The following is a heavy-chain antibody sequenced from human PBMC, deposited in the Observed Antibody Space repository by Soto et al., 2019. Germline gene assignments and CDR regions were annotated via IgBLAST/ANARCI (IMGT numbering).Heavy chain of an antibody. CDR3: AKVPMDI. Sequence: QVQLVESGGGVVQPGRSLRLSCATSGFTFSGYGMHWVRQAPGKGLEWVGLISYDGSSKYYADSVKGRFTISRDNSKNTVYLQMNGLSAEDTAVYYCAKVPMDIWGQGTMVTVSS. V-gene: IGHV3-30*18. J-gene: IGHJ3*02. CDR1: GFTFSGYG. CDR2: ISYDGSSK.